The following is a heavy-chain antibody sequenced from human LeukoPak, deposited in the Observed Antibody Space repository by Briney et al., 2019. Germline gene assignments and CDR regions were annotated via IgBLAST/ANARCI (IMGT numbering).Heavy chain of an antibody. J-gene: IGHJ4*02. CDR1: GGSFSGYY. Sequence: XETLSLTCAVYGGSFSGYYWSWIRQPPGKGLEWIGEINHSGSTNYNPSLKSRVTISVDTSKNQFSLKLSSVTAADTAVYYCARGETVMITFGGVIVASSFDYWGQGTLVTVSS. D-gene: IGHD3-16*02. V-gene: IGHV4-34*01. CDR2: INHSGST. CDR3: ARGETVMITFGGVIVASSFDY.